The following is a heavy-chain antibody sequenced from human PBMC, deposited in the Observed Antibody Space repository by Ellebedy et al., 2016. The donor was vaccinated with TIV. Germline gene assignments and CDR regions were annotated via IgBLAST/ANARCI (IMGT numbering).Heavy chain of an antibody. D-gene: IGHD3-16*01. CDR1: AFTFNDYA. V-gene: IGHV3-9*01. CDR3: VKGASLWVTDAFAF. CDR2: IIWNINRI. J-gene: IGHJ3*01. Sequence: SLKISXTGSAFTFNDYAMHWVRQVPGKGLEWVAGIIWNINRIGYADSVKGRFTISRDNAKNSLYLQMNSLRAEDTAIYYCVKGASLWVTDAFAFWGRGTKVSVSS.